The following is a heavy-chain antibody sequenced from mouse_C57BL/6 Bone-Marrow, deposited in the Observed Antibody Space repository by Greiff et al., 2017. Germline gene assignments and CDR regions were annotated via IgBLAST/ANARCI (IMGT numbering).Heavy chain of an antibody. V-gene: IGHV5-4*01. Sequence: EVHLVESGGGLVKPGGSLKLSCAASGFTFSSYAMSWVRQTPETRLEWVATISDGGSYTSYPDNVKGRFTISSDNAKNKLSLQMSHLKSEDTAMYYCAKEGELTWTLFAYWGQGTLVTVSA. J-gene: IGHJ3*01. D-gene: IGHD4-1*01. CDR2: ISDGGSYT. CDR1: GFTFSSYA. CDR3: AKEGELTWTLFAY.